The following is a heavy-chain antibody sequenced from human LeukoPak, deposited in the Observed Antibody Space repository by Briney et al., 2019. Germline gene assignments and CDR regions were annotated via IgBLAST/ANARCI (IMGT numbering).Heavy chain of an antibody. CDR3: ARHGGGGEIYPRVFDY. CDR2: IYYSGST. CDR1: GGSISPYY. J-gene: IGHJ4*02. D-gene: IGHD3-10*01. Sequence: SETLSLTCTASGGSISPYYWSWLRQPPGKGLEWIGYIYYSGSTNYNPSLKSRVTISVDTSKNQFSLKLSSVTAADTAMYYCARHGGGGEIYPRVFDYWGRGNLVTVSS. V-gene: IGHV4-59*08.